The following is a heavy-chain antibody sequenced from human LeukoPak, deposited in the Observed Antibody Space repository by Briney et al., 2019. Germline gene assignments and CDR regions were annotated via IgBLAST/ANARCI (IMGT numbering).Heavy chain of an antibody. V-gene: IGHV4-34*01. D-gene: IGHD6-13*01. CDR1: GGSFSGYY. CDR2: INHSGST. J-gene: IGHJ4*02. Sequence: SETLSLTCAVYGGSFSGYYWSWIRQPPGKELEWIGEINHSGSTNYNPSLKSRVTISVDTSKNQFSLKLSSVTAADTAVYYCARGQPQQLALDYWGQGTLVTVSS. CDR3: ARGQPQQLALDY.